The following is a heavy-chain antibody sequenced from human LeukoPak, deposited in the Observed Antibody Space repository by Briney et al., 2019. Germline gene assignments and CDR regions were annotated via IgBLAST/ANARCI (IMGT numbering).Heavy chain of an antibody. V-gene: IGHV4-31*03. Sequence: SQTLSLTCTVSGGSISSGGYYWSWIRQHPGKGLEWIGYIYYSGSTYYNPSLKSRVTISVDTSKNQFSLKLSSVTAADTAVYYCARDWWASRDGYNRDYWGQGTLVTVSS. CDR2: IYYSGST. J-gene: IGHJ4*02. CDR3: ARDWWASRDGYNRDY. CDR1: GGSISSGGYY. D-gene: IGHD5-24*01.